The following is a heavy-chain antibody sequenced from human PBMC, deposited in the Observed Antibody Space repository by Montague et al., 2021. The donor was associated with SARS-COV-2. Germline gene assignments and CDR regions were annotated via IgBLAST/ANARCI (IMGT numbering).Heavy chain of an antibody. D-gene: IGHD5-12*01. CDR3: ARDWDGYDLDYGMDV. CDR1: GFTFSSYA. V-gene: IGHV3-30*04. J-gene: IGHJ6*02. CDR2: ISYDGSNK. Sequence: SRRLSCAASGFTFSSYAMHWVRQAPGKGLEWVAVISYDGSNKHYVDSVKGRFTISRDNSKNTLYLQMNSLRAEDTAVYYCARDWDGYDLDYGMDVWGQGTTVTVSS.